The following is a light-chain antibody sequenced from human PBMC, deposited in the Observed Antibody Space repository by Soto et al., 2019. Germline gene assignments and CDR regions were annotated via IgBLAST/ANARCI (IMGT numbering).Light chain of an antibody. CDR2: AAS. Sequence: IQMTHSPASFTASTGDRVTITCRASQGISRSLAWYQQIPGKAPQLLIYAASTLQSGVPSRFSGRGCGTDFTITIICLKSEDFVTYYSPQSSSYPRTFCQGAIV. CDR3: PQSSSYPRT. J-gene: IGKJ1*01. V-gene: IGKV1-8*01. CDR1: QGISRS.